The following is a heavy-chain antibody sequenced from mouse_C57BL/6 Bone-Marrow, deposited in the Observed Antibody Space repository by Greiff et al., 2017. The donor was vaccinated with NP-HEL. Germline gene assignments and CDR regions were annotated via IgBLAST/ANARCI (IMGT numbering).Heavy chain of an antibody. J-gene: IGHJ2*01. CDR2: INPSTGGT. Sequence: VQLQQSGPELVKPGASVKISCKASGYSFTGYYMNWVKQSPEKSLEWIGEINPSTGGTTYNQKFKAKATLTVDKSSSTAYMQLKSLTSEDSAVYYCARGYGKRGDYFDYWGQGTTLTVSS. D-gene: IGHD2-1*01. CDR3: ARGYGKRGDYFDY. CDR1: GYSFTGYY. V-gene: IGHV1-42*01.